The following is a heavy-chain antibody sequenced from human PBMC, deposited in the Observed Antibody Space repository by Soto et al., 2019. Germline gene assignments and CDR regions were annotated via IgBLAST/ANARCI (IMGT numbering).Heavy chain of an antibody. CDR1: GGTFSSYA. CDR3: ARDRDGDYFNWFDH. V-gene: IGHV1-69*01. Sequence: QVQLVQSGAEVKKPGSSVKVSCKASGGTFSSYAISWVRQAPGQGLEWMGGIIPIFGTANYEQKFQGRVTITADESTSTAYMELSSLRSEDTAVYYCARDRDGDYFNWFDHWGQGTLVTVSS. D-gene: IGHD4-17*01. J-gene: IGHJ5*02. CDR2: IIPIFGTA.